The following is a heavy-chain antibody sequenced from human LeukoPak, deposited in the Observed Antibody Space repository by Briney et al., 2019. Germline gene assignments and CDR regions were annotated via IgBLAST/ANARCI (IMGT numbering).Heavy chain of an antibody. J-gene: IGHJ4*02. D-gene: IGHD3-10*01. CDR3: AKKMGIWFVGFDS. V-gene: IGHV3-23*01. CDR2: IGGTGDST. Sequence: GGSLRLSCAASGFTASTYGVSWVRQAPGKGPEWVSAIGGTGDSTYYADSVKGRFFISRDYSTNTLFLQMNNLRVEDTAVYYCAKKMGIWFVGFDSWGQGILVTVSS. CDR1: GFTASTYG.